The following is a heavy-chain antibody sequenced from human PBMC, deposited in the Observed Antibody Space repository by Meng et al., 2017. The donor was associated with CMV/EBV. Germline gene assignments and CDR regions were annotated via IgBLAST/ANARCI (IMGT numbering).Heavy chain of an antibody. CDR3: VRDHNWGPDY. CDR2: IYPNSGGT. J-gene: IGHJ4*02. V-gene: IGHV1-2*02. Sequence: QVQLVQPGADVKSPWASLKVSCQTSGYRFSDHYMHWVRQAPGQGLEWMGWIYPNSGGTHYAQKFQDRVTMTRDTSISTVYIELSRLTSDDTAVYYCVRDHNWGPDYWGQGTLVTVSS. CDR1: GYRFSDHY. D-gene: IGHD1-1*01.